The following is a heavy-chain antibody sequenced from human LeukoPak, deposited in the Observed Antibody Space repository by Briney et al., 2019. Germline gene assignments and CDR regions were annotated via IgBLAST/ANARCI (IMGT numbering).Heavy chain of an antibody. Sequence: PSETLSLTCTVSGGSLSSYYWSWIRQPPGKGLEWIGYIQNRGSTNYNPSLKSRVTLSVDTSKNQFSLKLKSVTAADTAVYYCARDRPGIAVAGDAFDIWGQGTMVTVSS. J-gene: IGHJ3*02. CDR2: IQNRGST. V-gene: IGHV4-59*01. CDR1: GGSLSSYY. D-gene: IGHD6-19*01. CDR3: ARDRPGIAVAGDAFDI.